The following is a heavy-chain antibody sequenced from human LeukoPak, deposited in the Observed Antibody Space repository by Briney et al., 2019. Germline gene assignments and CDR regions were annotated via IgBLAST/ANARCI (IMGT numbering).Heavy chain of an antibody. V-gene: IGHV1-46*01. CDR3: AGEGGDGDYERYYFDY. Sequence: ASVKVSSKASGYTFTIYYMHWVRQAPGQGLEWMGIINPSVGSTSYAQKFQGRVTITRDTSTGTVYMDLRSLRSEDTAVCYSAGEGGDGDYERYYFDYWGQGTLVTVSS. D-gene: IGHD4-17*01. CDR1: GYTFTIYY. J-gene: IGHJ4*02. CDR2: INPSVGST.